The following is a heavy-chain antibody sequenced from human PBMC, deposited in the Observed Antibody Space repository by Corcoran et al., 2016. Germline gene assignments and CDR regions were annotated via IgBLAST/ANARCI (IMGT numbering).Heavy chain of an antibody. CDR1: GGSFSGYY. CDR3: ARGAGTRVRGVIKAFDI. D-gene: IGHD3-10*01. Sequence: QVQLQQWGAGLLKPSETLSLTCAVYGGSFSGYYWSWIRQPPGKGLEWIGEINHSGSTNYNPSLKSRVNISVDTSKNQVPLKLSSVTAADTAVYYWARGAGTRVRGVIKAFDIWGQGTMVTVSS. J-gene: IGHJ3*02. CDR2: INHSGST. V-gene: IGHV4-34*01.